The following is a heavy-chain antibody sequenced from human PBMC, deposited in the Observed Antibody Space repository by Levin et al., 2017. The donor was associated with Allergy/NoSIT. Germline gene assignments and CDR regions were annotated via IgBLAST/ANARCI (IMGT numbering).Heavy chain of an antibody. CDR1: GYTFTAYY. CDR2: INPNSGGT. D-gene: IGHD6-25*01. J-gene: IGHJ4*02. Sequence: VASVKVSCKASGYTFTAYYIHWVRQAPGQGLEWMGWINPNSGGTHYAQKFQGRVTMTRDTSISTAYLDVSRLSPDDTGVYYCARVAAMILVDYWGQGTLVTVSS. V-gene: IGHV1-2*02. CDR3: ARVAAMILVDY.